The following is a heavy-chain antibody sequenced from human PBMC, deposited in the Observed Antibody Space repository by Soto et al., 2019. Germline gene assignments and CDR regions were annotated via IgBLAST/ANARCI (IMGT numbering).Heavy chain of an antibody. CDR2: ISGSGGST. D-gene: IGHD6-13*01. CDR1: GFTFSSYA. CDR3: AKDLLRILPPPTDIAAADDAFDI. Sequence: GGSLRLSCAASGFTFSSYAMSWVRQAPGKGLEWVSAISGSGGSTYYADSVKGRFTISRDNAKNTLYLQMNSLRVEDTAVYYCAKDLLRILPPPTDIAAADDAFDIWGQGTMVTVSS. J-gene: IGHJ3*02. V-gene: IGHV3-23*01.